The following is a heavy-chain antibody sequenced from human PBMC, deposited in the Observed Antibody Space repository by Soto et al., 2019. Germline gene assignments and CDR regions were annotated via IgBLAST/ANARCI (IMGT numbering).Heavy chain of an antibody. D-gene: IGHD2-8*02. CDR2: ISRDGVTK. Sequence: QVQLVESGGGVVQPGRSLRLSCAVSGFTVSTYGMHWVRQAPGKGLEWVAVISRDGVTKFYADSVKGRFTISRDNSRNTLFLEMNRLRGDDMAVYYCTGEVASGYWGQGTLVTVSS. CDR1: GFTVSTYG. J-gene: IGHJ4*02. CDR3: TGEVASGY. V-gene: IGHV3-30*03.